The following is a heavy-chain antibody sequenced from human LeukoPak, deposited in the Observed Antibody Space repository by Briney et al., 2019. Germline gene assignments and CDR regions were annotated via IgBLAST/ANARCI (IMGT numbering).Heavy chain of an antibody. CDR2: IRYDGSNK. D-gene: IGHD2-21*02. V-gene: IGHV3-30*02. CDR1: GFTFSSYG. CDR3: AKDPRAYCGGDCYSEYFQH. Sequence: GGSLRLSCAASGFTFSSYGMHWVRQAPGKGLEWVAFIRYDGSNKYYADSVKGRFTISRDNYKNTLYLQMNSPRAEDTAVYYCAKDPRAYCGGDCYSEYFQHWGQGTLVTVSS. J-gene: IGHJ1*01.